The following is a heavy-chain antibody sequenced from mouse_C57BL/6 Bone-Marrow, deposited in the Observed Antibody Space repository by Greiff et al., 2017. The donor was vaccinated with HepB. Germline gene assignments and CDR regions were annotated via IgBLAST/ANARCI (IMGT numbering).Heavy chain of an antibody. CDR1: GFSLTSYG. J-gene: IGHJ3*01. CDR2: IWSGGST. CDR3: ARDPLYDGYTWFAY. V-gene: IGHV2-2*01. Sequence: VKLMESGPGLVQPSQRLSIPCTASGFSLTSYGVHWVRQSPGKGLEWLGVIWSGGSTDYNAAFISRLSISKDNSRSQVFFKMNSLQADDTAIYYCARDPLYDGYTWFAYWGEGTLVTVSA. D-gene: IGHD2-3*01.